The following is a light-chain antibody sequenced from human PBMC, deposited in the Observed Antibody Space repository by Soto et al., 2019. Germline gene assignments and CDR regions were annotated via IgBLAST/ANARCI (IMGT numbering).Light chain of an antibody. Sequence: QSVLTQPASVSGSPGQSITISCTGSSSDVGGNKYVSWYQQYPGKAPKLMICDVSNRPSGVSNRFSGSKSGNTASLTISGLQAEDEADYYCSAFTGTTYVFVTGTKVTVL. J-gene: IGLJ1*01. CDR2: DVS. CDR3: SAFTGTTYV. CDR1: SSDVGGNKY. V-gene: IGLV2-14*01.